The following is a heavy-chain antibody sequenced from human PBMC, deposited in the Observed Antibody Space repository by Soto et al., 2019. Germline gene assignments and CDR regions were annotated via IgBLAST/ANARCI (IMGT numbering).Heavy chain of an antibody. J-gene: IGHJ4*02. CDR3: TPASQWLPPYS. CDR1: GFTFTKAW. Sequence: LRLSCAASGFTFTKAWMTWVRQTPGKGLEWVGRIKSRADGGTTDYAASVKDRFIISRDDSNDTLYLHMNRLKTDDTAVYYCTPASQWLPPYSWRQGALVAVSS. V-gene: IGHV3-15*01. D-gene: IGHD6-19*01. CDR2: IKSRADGGTT.